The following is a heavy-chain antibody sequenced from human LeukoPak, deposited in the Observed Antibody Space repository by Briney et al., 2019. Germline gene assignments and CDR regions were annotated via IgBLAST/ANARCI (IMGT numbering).Heavy chain of an antibody. V-gene: IGHV3-23*01. Sequence: GGSLRLSFSAPGFTFSTCAMSTGPPAPGKGVERVLSITGIGDGTYYADFLKGRFTISRDNSKNTLYLQMSSRRAEDTAVYYCAKGGSSGYYLFDYWGQGTLVTVSS. CDR1: GFTFSTCA. J-gene: IGHJ4*02. CDR3: AKGGSSGYYLFDY. CDR2: ITGIGDGT. D-gene: IGHD6-19*01.